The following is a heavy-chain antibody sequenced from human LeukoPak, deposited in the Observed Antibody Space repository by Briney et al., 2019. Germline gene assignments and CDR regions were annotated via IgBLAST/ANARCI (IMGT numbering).Heavy chain of an antibody. Sequence: GGSLRLSCEASGFTFSSHGMHWVRQAPGKGLEWVALIWYDGSNKYYADSVKGRLTISRDNSKNTLYLQMNSLRAEDTAVYYCAREGPRGNSQFDYWGQGTLVTVSS. CDR1: GFTFSSHG. D-gene: IGHD2/OR15-2a*01. CDR3: AREGPRGNSQFDY. J-gene: IGHJ4*02. CDR2: IWYDGSNK. V-gene: IGHV3-33*08.